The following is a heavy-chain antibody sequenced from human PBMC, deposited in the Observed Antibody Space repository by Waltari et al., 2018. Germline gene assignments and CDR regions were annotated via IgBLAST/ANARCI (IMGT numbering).Heavy chain of an antibody. V-gene: IGHV3-30-3*01. Sequence: QVQLVESGGGVVQPGRSLRVSCAASGFTFNSHAILWVRQAPGKGLEWVSVISYDGNIKYYAGSVKGRFTISRDNSKNTLYLQMNDLRSDDTAVYFCARDSGYSVAWSVGDYWGQGTLVTVSS. CDR2: ISYDGNIK. CDR1: GFTFNSHA. D-gene: IGHD6-19*01. J-gene: IGHJ4*02. CDR3: ARDSGYSVAWSVGDY.